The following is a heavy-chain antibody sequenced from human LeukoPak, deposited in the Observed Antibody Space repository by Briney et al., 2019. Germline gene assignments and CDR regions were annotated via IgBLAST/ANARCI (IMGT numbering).Heavy chain of an antibody. J-gene: IGHJ6*03. CDR2: ITSGDFV. V-gene: IGHV3-21*06. Sequence: GGSLRLSCAASGFNFSAYSMNWVRQAPGKGLEWVSSITSGDFVYFADALKGRFTISRDNAKSSLYLEMNSLRADDTAVYYCARGGFNLVRGVIIPSNSYFYYMDIWGKGTTVTVS. CDR3: ARGGFNLVRGVIIPSNSYFYYMDI. D-gene: IGHD3-10*01. CDR1: GFNFSAYS.